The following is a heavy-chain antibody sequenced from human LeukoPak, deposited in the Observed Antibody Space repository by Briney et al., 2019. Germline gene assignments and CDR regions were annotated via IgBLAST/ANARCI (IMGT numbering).Heavy chain of an antibody. CDR2: IDWSGGHT. J-gene: IGHJ4*02. D-gene: IGHD4-17*01. Sequence: GGSLRLSCAASGSTFSSYAMSWVRQAPGKGLEWVSGIDWSGGHTGYGESVKGRFTFSRDNAKSSLYLQMNSLRVEDTALYYCARGPDGDYSYNYFDYWGQGILVTVSS. V-gene: IGHV3-20*04. CDR1: GSTFSSYA. CDR3: ARGPDGDYSYNYFDY.